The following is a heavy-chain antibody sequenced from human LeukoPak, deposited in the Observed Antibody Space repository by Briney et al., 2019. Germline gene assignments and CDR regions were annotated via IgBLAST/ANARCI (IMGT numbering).Heavy chain of an antibody. V-gene: IGHV1-2*06. CDR1: GYTLTGYY. Sequence: GASVKVSCKASGYTLTGYYMHWVRQAPGQGLEWMGRINPNSGGTNYAQKFQGRVTMTRDTSISTAYMELSRLRSDDTAVYYCAREPFTIFGVVIPKGGFADYWGQGTLVIVSS. CDR3: AREPFTIFGVVIPKGGFADY. D-gene: IGHD3-3*01. CDR2: INPNSGGT. J-gene: IGHJ4*02.